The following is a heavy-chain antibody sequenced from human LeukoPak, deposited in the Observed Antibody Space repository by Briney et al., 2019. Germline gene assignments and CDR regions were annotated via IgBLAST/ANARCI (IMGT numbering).Heavy chain of an antibody. CDR3: ARDDALVATGSFDY. J-gene: IGHJ4*02. V-gene: IGHV1-18*01. Sequence: ASVTVSCKASGYTFTSYGINWVRQAPGQGLEWMGWISAYNGNTNYAHKLQGRVTMTTDTSTSTAYMELRSLRSDDTAVYYCARDDALVATGSFDYWGQGTLLTVSS. CDR1: GYTFTSYG. CDR2: ISAYNGNT. D-gene: IGHD5-12*01.